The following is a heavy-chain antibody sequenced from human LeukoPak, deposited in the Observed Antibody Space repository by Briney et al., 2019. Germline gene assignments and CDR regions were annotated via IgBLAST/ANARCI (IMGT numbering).Heavy chain of an antibody. Sequence: GGSLRLSCLASKFTFNNYAMTWVRQAPGKGLEWVSSISGSGDNMDYADSVKGRFTISRDNSENTLYLQMNSLRAEDTAVYYCAKGEFVGSSYFDYWGQGTLVTVSS. CDR1: KFTFNNYA. D-gene: IGHD6-6*01. CDR3: AKGEFVGSSYFDY. J-gene: IGHJ4*02. CDR2: ISGSGDNM. V-gene: IGHV3-23*01.